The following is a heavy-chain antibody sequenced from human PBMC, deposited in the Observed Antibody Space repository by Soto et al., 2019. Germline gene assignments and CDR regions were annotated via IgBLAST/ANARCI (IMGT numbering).Heavy chain of an antibody. D-gene: IGHD6-19*01. V-gene: IGHV2-5*02. CDR2: IYWDDDK. CDR3: AHRGIAVGTDEYYFDY. Sequence: QITLKESGPTLVKPTQTLTLTCTFSGFSLSTSGVGVGWIREPPGKALEWLALIYWDDDKRYSPSLKSRLTITKDTSKNQVVLTMTNMDPVDTATYYCAHRGIAVGTDEYYFDYWGQRTLVTVSS. CDR1: GFSLSTSGVG. J-gene: IGHJ4*02.